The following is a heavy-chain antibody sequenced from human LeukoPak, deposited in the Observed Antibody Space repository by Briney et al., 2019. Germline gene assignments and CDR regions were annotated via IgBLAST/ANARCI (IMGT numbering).Heavy chain of an antibody. D-gene: IGHD3-9*01. Sequence: SETLSLTCTVSGGSISTSNYYWGWIRQPPGKGLEWIGNIFYSGSTYYGPSLKSRLTISLDTSRNQFSLKLNSVTAADTALYYCARDKRYFDYFDYWGQGTLVTVSS. CDR1: GGSISTSNYY. CDR3: ARDKRYFDYFDY. CDR2: IFYSGST. V-gene: IGHV4-39*07. J-gene: IGHJ4*02.